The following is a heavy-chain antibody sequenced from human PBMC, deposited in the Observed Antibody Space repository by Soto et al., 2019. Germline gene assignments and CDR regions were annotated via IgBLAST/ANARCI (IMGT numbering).Heavy chain of an antibody. D-gene: IGHD2-8*01. CDR2: IIPIFGTA. J-gene: IGHJ6*02. CDR3: ASGTKSRRCSTNGVCPGNYYYYYGTDV. CDR1: GGTFSSYA. Sequence: GASVKVSCKASGGTFSSYAISWVRQAPGQGLEWMGGIIPIFGTANYAQKFQGRVTITADESASTAYMELSSLRSEDTAVYYCASGTKSRRCSTNGVCPGNYYYYYGTDVWGQGTTVTVSS. V-gene: IGHV1-69*13.